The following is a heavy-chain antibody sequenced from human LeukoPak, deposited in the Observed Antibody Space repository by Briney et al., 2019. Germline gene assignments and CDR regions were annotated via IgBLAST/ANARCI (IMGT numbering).Heavy chain of an antibody. Sequence: GGSLRLSCAASEFTFSSYSMTWVRQAPGKGLEWVSSISGNSRYIYYADSMRGRFTISRDNAKNSLYLQMNSLKPEDTAVYYCARASGPVDYWGQGTLVTVSS. J-gene: IGHJ4*02. CDR2: ISGNSRYI. V-gene: IGHV3-21*06. CDR1: EFTFSSYS. CDR3: ARASGPVDY. D-gene: IGHD3-10*01.